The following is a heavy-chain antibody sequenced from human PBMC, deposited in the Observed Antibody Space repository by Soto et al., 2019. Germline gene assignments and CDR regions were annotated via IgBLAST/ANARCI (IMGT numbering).Heavy chain of an antibody. J-gene: IGHJ5*02. V-gene: IGHV1-18*01. CDR2: VSAYNGNT. Sequence: QVQLVQSGAEVKKAGASVKVSCKASGYTFVSYVISWVRQAPGQGLEWMGWVSAYNGNTNYAQNLQGRLTMTTDTSTSTAYMELRSLRSDDTAVYYCARGSDTVTTDWFDPWGQGTLVTVSS. CDR1: GYTFVSYV. CDR3: ARGSDTVTTDWFDP. D-gene: IGHD4-4*01.